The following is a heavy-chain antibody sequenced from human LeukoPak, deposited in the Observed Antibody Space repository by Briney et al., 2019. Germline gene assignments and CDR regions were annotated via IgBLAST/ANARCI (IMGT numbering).Heavy chain of an antibody. D-gene: IGHD4-17*01. CDR1: RFTFSSCA. J-gene: IGHJ5*02. Sequence: GGSLRLSCTASRFTFSSCAMHWVRQAPGKGLEWVAYIRYDGNNKRYADSVQGRFTVSRDNSKDTLFLQMNNLRAEDTAVYYCVKGDDYGADTRLLEYNWFDPWGQGTLVTVSS. CDR3: VKGDDYGADTRLLEYNWFDP. V-gene: IGHV3-30*02. CDR2: IRYDGNNK.